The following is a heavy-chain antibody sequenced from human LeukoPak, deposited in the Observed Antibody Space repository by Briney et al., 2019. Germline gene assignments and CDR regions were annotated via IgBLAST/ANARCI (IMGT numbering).Heavy chain of an antibody. D-gene: IGHD3-22*01. Sequence: GGSLRLSCTASGFTFSNYAMNWVRQAPGKGLKWVSTISGSGDATYYADSVKGRFTISRDNSKNTLFLQLNSLRAEDTAVYYCAKCSVHSDYSCSDYWGQGTLVTVSS. CDR3: AKCSVHSDYSCSDY. V-gene: IGHV3-23*01. CDR2: ISGSGDAT. CDR1: GFTFSNYA. J-gene: IGHJ4*02.